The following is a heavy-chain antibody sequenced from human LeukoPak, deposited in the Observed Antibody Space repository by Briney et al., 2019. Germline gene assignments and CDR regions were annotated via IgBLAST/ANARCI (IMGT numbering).Heavy chain of an antibody. CDR3: AADAYCSSTSCYYYYYGMDV. CDR1: GFTFTSSA. Sequence: SVKVSCKASGFTFTSSAMQWVRQARGQRLEWIGWIVVGSGNTNYAQKFQERVTIIRDMSTSTAYMELSSLRSEDTAVYYCAADAYCSSTSCYYYYYGMDVWGQGTTVTVSS. CDR2: IVVGSGNT. D-gene: IGHD2-2*01. J-gene: IGHJ6*02. V-gene: IGHV1-58*02.